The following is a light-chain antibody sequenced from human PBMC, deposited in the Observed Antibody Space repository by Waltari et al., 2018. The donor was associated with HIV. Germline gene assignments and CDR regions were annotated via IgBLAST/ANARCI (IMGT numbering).Light chain of an antibody. CDR3: TSVSGSINFVV. CDR1: SSDIGAYKF. Sequence: QSALTQPPSASGSPGQSVTISCTGTSSDIGAYKFVSWYQQHPGKAPKLILYEVNRLPSGVPDRFSGSRSGNTASLTVSGLQDEDEADYDCTSVSGSINFVVFGGGTKLTVL. CDR2: EVN. J-gene: IGLJ2*01. V-gene: IGLV2-8*01.